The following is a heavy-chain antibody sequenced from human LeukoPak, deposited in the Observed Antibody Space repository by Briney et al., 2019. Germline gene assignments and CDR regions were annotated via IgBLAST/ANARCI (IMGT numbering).Heavy chain of an antibody. D-gene: IGHD6-13*01. CDR3: ARDLGGSSSTFFDY. Sequence: SVKVSCKASGGTFSSYAISWVRQAPGQGLDWLGGFIPIFGTANYAQKFQGRVTITADESTSTAYMELSSLRSEDTAVYYCARDLGGSSSTFFDYWGQGTLVTVSS. V-gene: IGHV1-69*13. CDR2: FIPIFGTA. J-gene: IGHJ4*02. CDR1: GGTFSSYA.